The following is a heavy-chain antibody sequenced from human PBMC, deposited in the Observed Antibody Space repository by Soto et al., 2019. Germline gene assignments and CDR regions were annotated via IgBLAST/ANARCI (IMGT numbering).Heavy chain of an antibody. CDR3: AKEGSSRGPSDY. V-gene: IGHV3-30*18. CDR2: ISHDGSNK. Sequence: QVQLVESGGGVVQPGRSLRLSCVASGFTFSSYGMHWVRQAPGKGLEWVAVISHDGSNKYYADSVKGRFTISRDNSKNTLYLQMNSLRTEDTAVYYCAKEGSSRGPSDYWGQGTLVTVSS. CDR1: GFTFSSYG. J-gene: IGHJ4*02.